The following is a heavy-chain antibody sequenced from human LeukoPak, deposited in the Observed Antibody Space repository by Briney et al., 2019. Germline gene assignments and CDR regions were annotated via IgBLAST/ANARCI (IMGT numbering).Heavy chain of an antibody. Sequence: GEPLKISCKGSGYSFTSYWIGWVRQMPGKGLEWMGIIYPGDSDTRYSPSFQGQVTISADKSISTAYLQWSSLKASDTAMYYCARHDSSGWYRSWFDPWGQGTLVTVSS. V-gene: IGHV5-51*01. J-gene: IGHJ5*02. D-gene: IGHD6-19*01. CDR2: IYPGDSDT. CDR1: GYSFTSYW. CDR3: ARHDSSGWYRSWFDP.